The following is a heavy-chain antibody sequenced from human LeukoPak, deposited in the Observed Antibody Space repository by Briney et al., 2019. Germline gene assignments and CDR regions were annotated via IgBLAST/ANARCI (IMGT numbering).Heavy chain of an antibody. CDR2: IGISSGNT. J-gene: IGHJ4*01. CDR3: ARDHRYAFDN. D-gene: IGHD5-12*01. CDR1: GFNFIDYS. Sequence: GGSLRLSCAASGFNFIDYSMSWVRQAPGKGLGWISYIGISSGNTKYADSVKGRFTISRDKARNSLYLQMNSLRVEDTAMYYCARDHRYAFDNWGHGTLVTVSS. V-gene: IGHV3-11*06.